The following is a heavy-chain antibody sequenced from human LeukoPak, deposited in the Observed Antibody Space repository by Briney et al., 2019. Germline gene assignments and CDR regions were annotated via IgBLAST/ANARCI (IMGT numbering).Heavy chain of an antibody. Sequence: PGGSLRLSCSASGFTFSSYAMHWVRQAPGKGLEWVAVRSYDGSNKYYADSAKGRFTISRDNSKNTLYLQMNSLRAEDTAVYYCARDPAAGMPPYCYYGMDVWGQGTTVTVSS. CDR1: GFTFSSYA. CDR2: RSYDGSNK. J-gene: IGHJ6*02. D-gene: IGHD2-15*01. CDR3: ARDPAAGMPPYCYYGMDV. V-gene: IGHV3-30-3*01.